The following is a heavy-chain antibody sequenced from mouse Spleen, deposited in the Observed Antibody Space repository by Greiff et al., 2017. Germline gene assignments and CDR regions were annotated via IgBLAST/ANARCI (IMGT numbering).Heavy chain of an antibody. J-gene: IGHJ3*01. CDR1: GYTFTSYW. CDR3: ARSFTAPAWFAY. Sequence: QVQLQQPGAELVKPGASVKLSCKASGYTFTSYWMHWVKQRPGQGLEWIGMIHPNSGSTNYNEKFKSKATLTVDKSSSTAYMQLSSLTSEDSAVYYCARSFTAPAWFAYWGQGTLVTGSA. V-gene: IGHV1-64*01. D-gene: IGHD1-2*01. CDR2: IHPNSGST.